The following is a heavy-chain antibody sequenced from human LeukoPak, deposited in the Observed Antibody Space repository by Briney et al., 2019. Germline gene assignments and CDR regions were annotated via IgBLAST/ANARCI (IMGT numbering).Heavy chain of an antibody. CDR3: ATYRSLNRREFQF. J-gene: IGHJ1*01. Sequence: GGSLRLSCEGSGFTFSNYWMGWVRQAPGKGLQWVANIKTDGSEKYYVDSVKGRFTISRDNAKNSLYLQMNSLRAEDTAVYYCATYRSLNRREFQFWGQGTLLTVSS. CDR2: IKTDGSEK. V-gene: IGHV3-7*01. D-gene: IGHD6-19*01. CDR1: GFTFSNYW.